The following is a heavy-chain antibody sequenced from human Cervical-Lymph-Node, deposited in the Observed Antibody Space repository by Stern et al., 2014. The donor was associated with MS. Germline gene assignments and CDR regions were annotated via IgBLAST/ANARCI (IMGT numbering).Heavy chain of an antibody. CDR1: GFIFRHSG. V-gene: IGHV3-33*01. Sequence: QVQLVESGGGVVQPGRSLRLSCAASGFIFRHSGMHWVRQAPGKGLEWVAVVWQDGSTKYYADSVKGRFTISRDNSNNMVDLQMNSLRVEDMGIYYCTRDPRGYCSGGSCYQGFFDSWGRGTLVTVSS. D-gene: IGHD2-15*01. J-gene: IGHJ4*02. CDR2: VWQDGSTK. CDR3: TRDPRGYCSGGSCYQGFFDS.